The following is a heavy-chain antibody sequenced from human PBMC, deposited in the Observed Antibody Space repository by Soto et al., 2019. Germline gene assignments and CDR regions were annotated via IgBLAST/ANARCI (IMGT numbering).Heavy chain of an antibody. CDR3: ARRREDYIWGSYGHGYWYFDL. CDR1: GGSISSSSYY. J-gene: IGHJ2*01. CDR2: IYYSGST. V-gene: IGHV4-39*01. D-gene: IGHD3-16*01. Sequence: QLQLQESGPGLVKPSETLSLTCTVSGGSISSSSYYWGWIRQPPGKGLEWIGSIYYSGSTYYNPSLKSRVTISVDTSKNQFSLKLSSVTAADTAVYYCARRREDYIWGSYGHGYWYFDLWGRGTLVTVSS.